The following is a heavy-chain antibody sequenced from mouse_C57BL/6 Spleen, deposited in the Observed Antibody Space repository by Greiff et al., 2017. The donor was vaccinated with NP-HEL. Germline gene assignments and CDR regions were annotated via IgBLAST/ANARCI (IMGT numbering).Heavy chain of an antibody. J-gene: IGHJ2*01. V-gene: IGHV1-64*01. Sequence: QVQLKQPGAELVKPGASVKLSCKASGYTFTSYWMHWVKQRPGQGLEWIGMIHPNSGSTNYNEKFKSKATLTVDKSSSTAYMQLSSLTSEDSAVYYCARSAYYYGSSYDLFDYWGQGTTLTVSS. CDR2: IHPNSGST. D-gene: IGHD1-1*01. CDR1: GYTFTSYW. CDR3: ARSAYYYGSSYDLFDY.